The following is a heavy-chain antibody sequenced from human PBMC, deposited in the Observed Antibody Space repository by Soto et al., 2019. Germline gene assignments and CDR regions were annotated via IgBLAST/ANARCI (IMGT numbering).Heavy chain of an antibody. CDR3: AKDTSSSPYYMDV. J-gene: IGHJ6*03. D-gene: IGHD2-2*01. CDR2: ITGSTGTT. Sequence: GGSLRLSCAASGFTFSNFAMSWVRHAPGKGLEWVSEITGSTGTTYYADSVKGRFVISRDNSKNTLHLQMNSLRAEDTAVYYCAKDTSSSPYYMDVWGKGTTVTVSS. V-gene: IGHV3-23*01. CDR1: GFTFSNFA.